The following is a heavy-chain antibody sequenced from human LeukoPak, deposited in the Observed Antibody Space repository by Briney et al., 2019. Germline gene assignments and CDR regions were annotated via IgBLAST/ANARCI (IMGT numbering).Heavy chain of an antibody. V-gene: IGHV3-74*01. CDR2: INSDGSDT. CDR3: ARSSAVTTLSLTY. J-gene: IGHJ4*02. Sequence: GGSLRLSCAASGFTFSHYWIHWVRQAPGKGLVWVSRINSDGSDTTSADSVKGRFTISRDNAKNTLYLQMNSLRAEDTAVYYCARSSAVTTLSLTYWGQGTLVTVSS. D-gene: IGHD4-17*01. CDR1: GFTFSHYW.